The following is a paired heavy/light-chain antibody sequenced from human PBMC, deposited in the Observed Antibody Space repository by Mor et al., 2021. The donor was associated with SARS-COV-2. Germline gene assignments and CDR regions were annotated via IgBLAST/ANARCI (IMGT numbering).Heavy chain of an antibody. D-gene: IGHD6-19*01. CDR2: IYYSGST. CDR1: GGSISSSSYY. V-gene: IGHV4-39*01. J-gene: IGHJ3*02. Sequence: QLQLQESGPGLVKPSETLSLTCTVSGGSISSSSYYWGWIRQPPGKGLEWIGSIYYSGSTYYNPSLKSRVTISVDTSKNQFSLKLSSVTAADTAVYYCARHFGVAYSSGWYGDAFDIWGQGTMVTVSS. CDR3: ARHFGVAYSSGWYGDAFDI.
Light chain of an antibody. CDR1: QSVSSSY. CDR3: QQYGSSPPIFT. J-gene: IGKJ3*01. V-gene: IGKV3-20*01. Sequence: EIVLTQSPGTLSLSPGERATLSCRASQSVSSSYLAWYQQKPGQAPRLLIYGASSRATGIPDRFSGSGSGTDFTLTISRLEPEDFAVYYCQQYGSSPPIFTFGPGTKVDIK. CDR2: GAS.